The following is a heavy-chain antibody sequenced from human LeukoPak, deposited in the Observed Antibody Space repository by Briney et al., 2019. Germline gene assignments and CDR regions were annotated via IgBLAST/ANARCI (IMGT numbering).Heavy chain of an antibody. J-gene: IGHJ4*02. D-gene: IGHD6-19*01. V-gene: IGHV4-39*07. Sequence: SETLSLTCTVSGGSISSSSYYWGWIRQPPGKGLEWIGSIYYSGSTYYNPSLKSRVTISVDTSKNQFSLKLSSVTAADTAVHYCARDSGSGWSRPFDYWGQGTLVTVSS. CDR2: IYYSGST. CDR3: ARDSGSGWSRPFDY. CDR1: GGSISSSSYY.